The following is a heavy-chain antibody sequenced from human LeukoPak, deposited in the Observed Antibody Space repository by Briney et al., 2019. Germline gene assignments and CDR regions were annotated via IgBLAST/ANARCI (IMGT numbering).Heavy chain of an antibody. D-gene: IGHD6-13*01. CDR2: INPNSGGT. J-gene: IGHJ3*02. V-gene: IGHV1-2*02. CDR1: GYTFTGYY. CDR3: ARLVRQGIADDAFDI. Sequence: ASVKVSCKASGYTFTGYYMHWVRQAPGQGLEWMGWINPNSGGTNYAQKFQGRVTMTRDTSISTAYMELSRLRSDDTAVYYCARLVRQGIADDAFDIWGQGTMVTVSS.